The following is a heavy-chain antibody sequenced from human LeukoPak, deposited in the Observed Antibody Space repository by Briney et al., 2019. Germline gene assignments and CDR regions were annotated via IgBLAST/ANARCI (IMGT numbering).Heavy chain of an antibody. Sequence: PGGSLRLSCAASGFTFSNYWMHWVRQVPGKGLVWVSRINIDGSSTNYADSVKGRFTMSRDNAKNTLYLQMNSLRAEDTAVYYCARYWNYDNWFDPWGQGTLVTVSS. V-gene: IGHV3-74*01. J-gene: IGHJ5*02. CDR2: INIDGSST. D-gene: IGHD1-7*01. CDR1: GFTFSNYW. CDR3: ARYWNYDNWFDP.